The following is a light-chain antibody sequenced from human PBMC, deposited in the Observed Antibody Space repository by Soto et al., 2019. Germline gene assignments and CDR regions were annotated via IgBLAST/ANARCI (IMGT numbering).Light chain of an antibody. J-gene: IGKJ1*01. CDR3: QQYNSHRT. CDR2: GAS. V-gene: IGKV1-5*01. CDR1: QNINDY. Sequence: MTQSPSTLSASVGDRVTITCRASQNINDYLAWYQQKPGKSPKVLIYGASTLESGVPSRFSGSGSGTQFTLTISSLQPDDFATYFCQQYNSHRTFGQGTKVQIK.